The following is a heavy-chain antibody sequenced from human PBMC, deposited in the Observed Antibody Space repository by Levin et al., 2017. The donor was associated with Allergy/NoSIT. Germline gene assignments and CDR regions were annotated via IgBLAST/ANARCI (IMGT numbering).Heavy chain of an antibody. Sequence: GESLKICCKASGFSFSGYWIVWVRQMPGKGLEWMGMIYPGDSDTRYSPSFKGQVSISVDNSINTAYLQWNSLQASDTAIYYCAFGGEAGDYFNYWGQGTLVTVSS. J-gene: IGHJ4*02. CDR3: AFGGEAGDYFNY. CDR1: GFSFSGYW. D-gene: IGHD3-10*01. V-gene: IGHV5-51*01. CDR2: IYPGDSDT.